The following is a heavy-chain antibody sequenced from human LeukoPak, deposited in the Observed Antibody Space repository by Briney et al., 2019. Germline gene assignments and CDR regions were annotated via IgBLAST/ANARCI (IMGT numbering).Heavy chain of an antibody. Sequence: GGSLRLSCAASGFSFSNYNMNWVRQAPGKGLEWISHISLSSGTIYYADSVKGRFTISRDNARNSLYLQMNSLRVEDTAVYYCARGWGERGKCRGGTCNNPQFDYWGRGTLVTVSS. D-gene: IGHD2-15*01. CDR1: GFSFSNYN. CDR3: ARGWGERGKCRGGTCNNPQFDY. CDR2: ISLSSGTI. J-gene: IGHJ4*02. V-gene: IGHV3-48*01.